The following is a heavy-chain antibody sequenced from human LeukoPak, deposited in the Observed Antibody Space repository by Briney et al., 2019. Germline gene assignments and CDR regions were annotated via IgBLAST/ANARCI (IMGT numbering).Heavy chain of an antibody. V-gene: IGHV1-2*02. J-gene: IGHJ4*02. CDR1: GYTFTGYY. CDR2: INPNSGGT. Sequence: VASVKVSCKASGYTFTGYYMHWVRQAPGQGLEWMGWINPNSGGTNYAQKFQGRVTMTRDTSISTAYMELSRLRSDDTAVYYCARERVVGATRHFDYWGQGTLVTVSS. CDR3: ARERVVGATRHFDY. D-gene: IGHD1-26*01.